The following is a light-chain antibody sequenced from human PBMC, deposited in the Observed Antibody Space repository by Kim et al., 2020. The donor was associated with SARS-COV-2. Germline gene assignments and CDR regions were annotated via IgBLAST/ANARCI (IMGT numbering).Light chain of an antibody. CDR3: SSFTSSTTLV. J-gene: IGLJ3*02. Sequence: QSALTQPASVSGSPGQSITISCTGTSSDVGGYNYVSWYQQHPGKAPKLMIYDVTNRHSGVSNRFSGSKSGNTASLTISGLQAEDEAVYYCSSFTSSTTLVFGGGTQLTVL. CDR1: SSDVGGYNY. V-gene: IGLV2-14*03. CDR2: DVT.